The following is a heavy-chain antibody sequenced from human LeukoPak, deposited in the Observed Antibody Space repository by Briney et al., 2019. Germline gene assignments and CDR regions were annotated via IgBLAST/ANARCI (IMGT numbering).Heavy chain of an antibody. J-gene: IGHJ6*02. D-gene: IGHD6-19*01. V-gene: IGHV3-15*07. CDR2: IKSKADGETI. Sequence: PGGSLRLSCAASGFTFTNAWMNWVRQAPGKGLEWVGRIKSKADGETIDYAAPVKGRFTFSRDDSKNMLYLQMNSLRAEDTAVYYCARDRQWLDVWGQGTTVTVSS. CDR3: ARDRQWLDV. CDR1: GFTFTNAW.